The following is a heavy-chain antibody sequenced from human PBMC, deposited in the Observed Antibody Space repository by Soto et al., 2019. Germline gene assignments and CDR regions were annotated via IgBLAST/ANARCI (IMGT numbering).Heavy chain of an antibody. D-gene: IGHD4-17*01. Sequence: GGSLRLSCAASGFTFSSYAMSWVRQAPGKGLEWVSAISGSGGSTYYADSVKGRFTISRDNSKNTLYLQMNSLRAEDTAVYYCAKDLLPSYDCGSGAAVEENNCFDPWGQGTLVTVSS. V-gene: IGHV3-23*01. CDR1: GFTFSSYA. J-gene: IGHJ5*02. CDR3: AKDLLPSYDCGSGAAVEENNCFDP. CDR2: ISGSGGST.